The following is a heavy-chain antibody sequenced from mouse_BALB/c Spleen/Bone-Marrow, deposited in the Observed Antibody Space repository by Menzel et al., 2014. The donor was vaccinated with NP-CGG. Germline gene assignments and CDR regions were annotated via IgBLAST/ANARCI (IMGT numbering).Heavy chain of an antibody. D-gene: IGHD1-1*02. CDR2: IVAANGNS. V-gene: IGHV14-3*02. Sequence: VQLKQSGPEPVKRGASIKLTSTGSGFNIKDTYMHWVKHRPEQGLEWIGRIVAANGNSKYDPKFQGKATITADTSSNTGYLQLSSLTSEDTAVYYCDRYGYWGEGTSVPIYS. J-gene: IGHJ4*01. CDR3: DRYGY. CDR1: GFNIKDTY.